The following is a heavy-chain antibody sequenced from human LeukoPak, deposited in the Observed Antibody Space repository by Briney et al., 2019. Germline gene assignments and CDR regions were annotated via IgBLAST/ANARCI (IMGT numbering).Heavy chain of an antibody. CDR3: AKDYLRVVVIANDAFDI. Sequence: GGSLRLSCAASGFTFSSYGMHWVRQAPGQGLEWVAFIRSDGSNKYYADSVKGRFTISRDNSKNTLYLQMSSLRAEDTAVYYCAKDYLRVVVIANDAFDIWGQGTMVTVSS. CDR1: GFTFSSYG. D-gene: IGHD3-22*01. V-gene: IGHV3-30*02. CDR2: IRSDGSNK. J-gene: IGHJ3*02.